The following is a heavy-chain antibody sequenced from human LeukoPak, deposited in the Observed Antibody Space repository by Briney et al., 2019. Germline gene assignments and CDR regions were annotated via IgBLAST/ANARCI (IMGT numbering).Heavy chain of an antibody. CDR3: ARDPRPSRHYYYYGMDV. J-gene: IGHJ6*02. Sequence: ASVKVSCKASGYTFTSYDINWVRQATGQGLEWMGWMNPNSGNTGYAQKFQGRVTMTRNTSISTAYMELSSLRSEDTAVYYCARDPRPSRHYYYYGMDVWGQGTTVTVSS. CDR1: GYTFTSYD. CDR2: MNPNSGNT. V-gene: IGHV1-8*01.